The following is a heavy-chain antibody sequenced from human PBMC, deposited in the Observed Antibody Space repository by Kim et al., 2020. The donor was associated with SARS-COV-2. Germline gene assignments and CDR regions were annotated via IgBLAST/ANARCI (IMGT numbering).Heavy chain of an antibody. Sequence: KGRFTISRDNAKNSLYLQMNSLRAEDTAVYYCARDSIAAAGFYLMMGNDYWGQGTLVTVSS. D-gene: IGHD6-13*01. V-gene: IGHV3-11*06. CDR3: ARDSIAAAGFYLMMGNDY. J-gene: IGHJ4*02.